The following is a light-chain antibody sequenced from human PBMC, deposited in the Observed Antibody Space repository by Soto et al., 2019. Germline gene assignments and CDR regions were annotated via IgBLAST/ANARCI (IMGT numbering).Light chain of an antibody. V-gene: IGKV3-11*01. Sequence: EIVLTQSPATLSLSPGERATLSCRASQSVSSYLAWYQQKPGQAPRLLIYDASNRATGIPARFSGSGSGTDFTLTIRSLEPEDFAVYYCRRRSNWLLTFGGGTKVEIK. CDR3: RRRSNWLLT. CDR1: QSVSSY. CDR2: DAS. J-gene: IGKJ4*01.